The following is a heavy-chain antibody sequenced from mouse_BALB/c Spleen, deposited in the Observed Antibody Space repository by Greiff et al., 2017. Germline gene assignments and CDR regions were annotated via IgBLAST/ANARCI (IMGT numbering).Heavy chain of an antibody. Sequence: QVTLKESGPGILQPSQTLCLTCSFSGFSLSTYGIGVGWIRQPSGKGLEWLAHIWWNDNKYYNTALKSRLTISKDTSNNQVFLKIASVDTADTATYYCARIVYGYDYWGQGTTLTVSS. D-gene: IGHD2-2*01. J-gene: IGHJ2*01. CDR3: ARIVYGYDY. CDR2: IWWNDNK. CDR1: GFSLSTYGIG. V-gene: IGHV8-11*01.